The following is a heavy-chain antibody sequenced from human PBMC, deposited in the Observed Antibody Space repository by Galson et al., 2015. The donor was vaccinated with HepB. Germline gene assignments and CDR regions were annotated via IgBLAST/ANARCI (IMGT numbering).Heavy chain of an antibody. J-gene: IGHJ4*02. CDR2: ISSSGSTI. Sequence: SLRLSCAASGFTFSDYYMSWIRQAPGKGLEWVSYISSSGSTIYYADSVKGRFTISRDNAKNSLYLQMNSLRADDTAVYYCARDGWPMEYYFDYWGQGTLVTVSS. V-gene: IGHV3-11*01. D-gene: IGHD6-19*01. CDR1: GFTFSDYY. CDR3: ARDGWPMEYYFDY.